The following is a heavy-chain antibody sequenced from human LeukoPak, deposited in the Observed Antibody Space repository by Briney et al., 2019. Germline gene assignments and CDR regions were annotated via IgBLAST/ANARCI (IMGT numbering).Heavy chain of an antibody. CDR3: ARDLGQYYDTSDNWFDP. CDR1: GFTFSSYW. V-gene: IGHV3-74*01. Sequence: GGSLRLSCAASGFTFSSYWMHWVRQAPGKGLVWVSRINSDGINTSYADSVKGRFTISRDNAKNTLNLQMNSLRAEDTAVYYCARDLGQYYDTSDNWFDPWGQGTLVTVSS. CDR2: INSDGINT. J-gene: IGHJ5*02. D-gene: IGHD3-22*01.